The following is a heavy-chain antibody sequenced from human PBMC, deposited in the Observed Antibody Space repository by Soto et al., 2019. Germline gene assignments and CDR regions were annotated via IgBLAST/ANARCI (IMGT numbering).Heavy chain of an antibody. CDR1: GGSISSSNW. Sequence: SETLSLTCAVSGGSISSSNWWSWVRQPPGKGLEWIGEIYHSGSTNYNPSLKSRVTISVVKSKNQFSLKLSSVTAADTAVYYCARASGFPANWFDPWGQGTLVTVS. CDR2: IYHSGST. V-gene: IGHV4-4*02. J-gene: IGHJ5*02. CDR3: ARASGFPANWFDP. D-gene: IGHD3-3*01.